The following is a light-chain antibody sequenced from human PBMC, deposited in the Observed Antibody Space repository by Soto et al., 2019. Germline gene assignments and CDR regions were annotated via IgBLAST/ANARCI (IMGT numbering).Light chain of an antibody. V-gene: IGKV3-20*01. J-gene: IGKJ3*01. CDR3: QHYGTSAL. CDR2: GAS. CDR1: QSVSSSY. Sequence: EIVLTQSPGTLSWSPGERATLSCRASQSVSSSYLAWYQQKPGQAPRLLIYGASNRDTGIPDRFSVSASGTDFTLTISRLEPEDFEVYYCQHYGTSALFGPGTKVDI.